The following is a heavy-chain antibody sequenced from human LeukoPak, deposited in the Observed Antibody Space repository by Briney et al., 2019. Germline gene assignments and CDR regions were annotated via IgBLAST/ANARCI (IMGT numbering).Heavy chain of an antibody. CDR3: SRAGSYRFDY. J-gene: IGHJ4*02. D-gene: IGHD3-16*02. V-gene: IGHV3-66*01. CDR1: GFTVSNNY. Sequence: GGSLRLSCAVSGFTVSNNYMSWVRQAPGKGLEWVSVSYSGGSRYYADSVKGRFTISRDNSKNTLYLQMNSLRAEDTAVYYCSRAGSYRFDYWGQGTLVTVSS. CDR2: SYSGGSR.